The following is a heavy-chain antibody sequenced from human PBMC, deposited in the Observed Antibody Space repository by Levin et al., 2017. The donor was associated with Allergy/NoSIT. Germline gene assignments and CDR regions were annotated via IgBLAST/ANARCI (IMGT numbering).Heavy chain of an antibody. D-gene: IGHD3-10*01. V-gene: IGHV1-24*01. CDR3: ATDRSVVWFGERIGGMDV. J-gene: IGHJ6*02. Sequence: ASVKVSCKVSGYTLTELSMHWVRQAPGKGLEWMGGFDPEDGETIYAQKFQGRVTMTEDTSTDTAYMELSSLRSEDTAVYYCATDRSVVWFGERIGGMDVWGQGTTVTVSS. CDR2: FDPEDGET. CDR1: GYTLTELS.